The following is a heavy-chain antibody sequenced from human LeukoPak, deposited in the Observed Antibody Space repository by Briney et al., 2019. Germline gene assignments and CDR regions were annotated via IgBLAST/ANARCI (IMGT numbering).Heavy chain of an antibody. V-gene: IGHV3-7*04. Sequence: GGSLRLSCAASGITFSRSWMSWVRQAPGKGLEWVAFIKEDGSEKYYVDSVKGRFTISRHNAENSLYLQMNSLRAEDTAVYYCARDRGGRTGLDDWGQGTLVTVSS. J-gene: IGHJ4*02. CDR1: GITFSRSW. CDR3: ARDRGGRTGLDD. D-gene: IGHD2-15*01. CDR2: IKEDGSEK.